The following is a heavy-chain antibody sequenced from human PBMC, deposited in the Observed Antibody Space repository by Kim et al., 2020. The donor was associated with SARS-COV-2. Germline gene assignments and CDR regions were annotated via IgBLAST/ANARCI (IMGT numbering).Heavy chain of an antibody. D-gene: IGHD2-2*01. CDR3: AKDEWTSWSNYFDY. CDR2: ISGGSHNT. V-gene: IGHV3-23*01. J-gene: IGHJ4*02. CDR1: GFTFSSYA. Sequence: GGSLRLSCAASGFTFSSYAMSWVRQAPGRGLEWVSTISGGSHNTNYADSVRGRFIISRDNSKNTLYLQMNSLRADDTAVYYCAKDEWTSWSNYFDYWRQGTLVTVSS.